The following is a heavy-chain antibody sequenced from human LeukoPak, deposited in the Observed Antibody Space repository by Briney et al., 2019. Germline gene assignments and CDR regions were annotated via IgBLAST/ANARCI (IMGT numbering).Heavy chain of an antibody. CDR3: ARAPFGYSSSWYSGMDV. CDR1: GGSISSGGYS. CDR2: IYHSGST. Sequence: PSETLSLTCAVSGGSISSGGYSWCWIRQPPGKGLEWIGYIYHSGSTYYNPSLKSRVTISVDRSKNQFSLKLSSVTAADTAVYYCARAPFGYSSSWYSGMDVWGKGTTVTVSS. V-gene: IGHV4-30-2*01. J-gene: IGHJ6*04. D-gene: IGHD6-13*01.